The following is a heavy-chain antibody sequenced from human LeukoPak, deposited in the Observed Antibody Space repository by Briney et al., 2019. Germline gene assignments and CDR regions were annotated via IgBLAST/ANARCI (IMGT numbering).Heavy chain of an antibody. CDR1: GGSFSGYY. V-gene: IGHV4-34*01. J-gene: IGHJ4*02. Sequence: SETLSLTCAVYGGSFSGYYWSWIRQPPGKGLEWIGEINHSGSTNYNPSLKSRVTISVDTSKNQFSLKLSSVTAADTAVYYCARSYYYDGEQGDWGQGTLVTVSS. D-gene: IGHD3-22*01. CDR3: ARSYYYDGEQGD. CDR2: INHSGST.